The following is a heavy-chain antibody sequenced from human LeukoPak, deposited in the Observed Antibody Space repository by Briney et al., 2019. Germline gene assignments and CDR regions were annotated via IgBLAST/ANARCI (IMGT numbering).Heavy chain of an antibody. Sequence: GGSLGLSCAASGFIFSSNAMHWVRQAPGKGLEWVAVVSYDGINKFYADSVRGRFTISRDNSKNTLYLQMNSLRAEDTAVYYCAKDQAAGYYYYYGMDVWGQGTTVTVSS. J-gene: IGHJ6*02. CDR3: AKDQAAGYYYYYGMDV. CDR1: GFIFSSNA. V-gene: IGHV3-30-3*01. D-gene: IGHD6-13*01. CDR2: VSYDGINK.